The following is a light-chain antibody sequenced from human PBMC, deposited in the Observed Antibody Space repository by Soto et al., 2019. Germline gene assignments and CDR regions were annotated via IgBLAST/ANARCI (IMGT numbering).Light chain of an antibody. Sequence: EIVMTQSPATLSASPGERATLSCRASQSVSSNLAWYQQKPGQAPRLLIYGASTRATGIPARFSGSGSGTEFILTITGLRAEDFAVYYCQQYNTWPRTFGRGTKVEIK. CDR3: QQYNTWPRT. CDR1: QSVSSN. V-gene: IGKV3-15*01. CDR2: GAS. J-gene: IGKJ1*01.